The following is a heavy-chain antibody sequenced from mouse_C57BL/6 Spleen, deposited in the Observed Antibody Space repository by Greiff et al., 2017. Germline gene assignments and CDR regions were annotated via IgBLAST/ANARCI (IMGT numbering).Heavy chain of an antibody. Sequence: EVKLVESEGGLVQPGSSMKLSCTASGFTFSDYYMAWVRQVPEKGLEWVANINYDGSSTYYLDSLKSRFIISRDNAKNILYLQMSSLKSEDTATYYCARDGYLYAMDYWGQGTSVTVSS. J-gene: IGHJ4*01. CDR3: ARDGYLYAMDY. V-gene: IGHV5-16*01. D-gene: IGHD2-2*01. CDR1: GFTFSDYY. CDR2: INYDGSST.